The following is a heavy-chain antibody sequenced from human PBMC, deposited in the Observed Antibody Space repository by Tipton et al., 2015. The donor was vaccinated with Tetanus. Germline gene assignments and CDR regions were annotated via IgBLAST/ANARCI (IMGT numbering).Heavy chain of an antibody. J-gene: IGHJ4*02. D-gene: IGHD3-10*01. CDR2: INGDNGKT. Sequence: QSGAEVKKPGASVKVSCKASGYPFISYTMHWVRQAPGQRLEWMGGINGDNGKTKYSQKFQDRVTITRDTSASTGYMEVSSLRSEDTAVYYCARVVRGSGSHIRAVDYWGQGTQVTVSS. CDR1: GYPFISYT. V-gene: IGHV1-3*01. CDR3: ARVVRGSGSHIRAVDY.